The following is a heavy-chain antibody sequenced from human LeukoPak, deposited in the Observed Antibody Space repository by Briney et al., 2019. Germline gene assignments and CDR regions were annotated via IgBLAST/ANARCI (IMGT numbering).Heavy chain of an antibody. CDR3: ARDYQTGFTGPGGDF. D-gene: IGHD3-9*01. CDR2: INNNGDST. Sequence: PGGSLRLSCAASGYRFNNYAIHWFRQAPGKGPEYVSGINNNGDSTYYANSVKGRFTISRDNSKNTLYLQMGSLTSEDTAVYYCARDYQTGFTGPGGDFWGQGTLVTVSS. V-gene: IGHV3-64*01. CDR1: GYRFNNYA. J-gene: IGHJ4*02.